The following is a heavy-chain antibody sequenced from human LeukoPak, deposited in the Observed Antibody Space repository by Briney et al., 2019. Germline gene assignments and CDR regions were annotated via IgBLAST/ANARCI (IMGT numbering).Heavy chain of an antibody. V-gene: IGHV4-4*07. D-gene: IGHD2-2*02. CDR3: ARDSEERYCSSTSCYTTHNWFDP. CDR2: IYTSGST. CDR1: GGSISSYY. J-gene: IGHJ5*02. Sequence: PSETLSLTCTVSGGSISSYYWSWIRQPAGKGLEWIGRIYTSGSTNYNPSLKSRVTMSVDTSKNQFSLKLSSVTAADTAVYYCARDSEERYCSSTSCYTTHNWFDPWGQGTLVTVSS.